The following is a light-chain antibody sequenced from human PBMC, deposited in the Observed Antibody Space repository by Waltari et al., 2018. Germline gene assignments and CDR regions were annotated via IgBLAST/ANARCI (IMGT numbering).Light chain of an antibody. CDR3: QSYDSTLRGV. J-gene: IGLJ3*02. CDR2: RNT. Sequence: QSVLTQPPSVSGAPGQRATISCTGSSSNIGAGYDVHWYQHLPGTAPTLLIYRNTNRPSGVPDRFSASKSGTSASLAITGLQAEDEADYYCQSYDSTLRGVFGGGTKLTVL. V-gene: IGLV1-40*01. CDR1: SSNIGAGYD.